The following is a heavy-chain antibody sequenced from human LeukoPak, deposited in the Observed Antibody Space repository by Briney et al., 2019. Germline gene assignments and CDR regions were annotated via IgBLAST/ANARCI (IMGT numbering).Heavy chain of an antibody. Sequence: ASVKVSSKASGYTFTYRYLHWVRQAPGQALEWMGWITPFNGNTNYAQKFQDRVTITRDRSMSTAYMELSSLRSEDTAMYYCATGVTDYYFDYWGQGTLVTVSS. CDR1: GYTFTYRY. J-gene: IGHJ4*02. D-gene: IGHD2-21*02. CDR3: ATGVTDYYFDY. CDR2: ITPFNGNT. V-gene: IGHV1-45*02.